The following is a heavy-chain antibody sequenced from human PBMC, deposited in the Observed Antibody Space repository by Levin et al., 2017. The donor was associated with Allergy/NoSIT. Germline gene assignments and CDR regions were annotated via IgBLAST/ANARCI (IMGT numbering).Heavy chain of an antibody. CDR1: GYTFKNYG. D-gene: IGHD3-3*01. CDR3: ARFRTISEARGMDV. Sequence: ASVKVSCKASGYTFKNYGISWVRQAPGQGLEWMGWISTHNGNTNYAQSFQGRVTMTTDTSTSTADMELRSLISDDTAVYYCARFRTISEARGMDVWGQGTTVSVSS. V-gene: IGHV1-18*01. J-gene: IGHJ6*02. CDR2: ISTHNGNT.